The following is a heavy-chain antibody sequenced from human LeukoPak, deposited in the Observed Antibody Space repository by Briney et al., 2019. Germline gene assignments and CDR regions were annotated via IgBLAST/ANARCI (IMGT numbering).Heavy chain of an antibody. CDR3: ARGGYYDILTGYYPFHFDY. Sequence: PSETLSLTCTVSGGSISSYYWSWIRQPPGKGLEWIGYIYYSGSTNYNPPLKSRVTISADTSKNQFSLKLSSVTAADTAVYYCARGGYYDILTGYYPFHFDYWGQGTLVTVSS. CDR2: IYYSGST. V-gene: IGHV4-59*01. D-gene: IGHD3-9*01. CDR1: GGSISSYY. J-gene: IGHJ4*02.